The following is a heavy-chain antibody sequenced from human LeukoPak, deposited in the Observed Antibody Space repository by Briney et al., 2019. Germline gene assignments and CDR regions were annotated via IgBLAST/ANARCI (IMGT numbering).Heavy chain of an antibody. Sequence: SETLSLTCAVYGGSFSGYYWSWIRQPPGKGLEWIGEINHSGSTNYNPSLKSRVTISVDTSKNQFSLKLSSVTAADTAVYYCARSHRGRGAFDIWGQGTMVTVSS. CDR3: ARSHRGRGAFDI. D-gene: IGHD3-10*01. J-gene: IGHJ3*02. CDR1: GGSFSGYY. CDR2: INHSGST. V-gene: IGHV4-34*01.